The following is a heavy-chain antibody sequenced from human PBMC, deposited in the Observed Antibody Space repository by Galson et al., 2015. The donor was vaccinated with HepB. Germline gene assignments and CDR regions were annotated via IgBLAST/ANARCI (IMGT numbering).Heavy chain of an antibody. V-gene: IGHV1-2*02. J-gene: IGHJ4*02. Sequence: SVKVSCKASGYTFTGYYMHWVRQAPGQGLEWMGWINPNSGGTNYAQKFQGRVTMTRDTSISTAYMELSRLRSDDTAVYYCASRDCSSTSCYTEEIDYWGQGTLVTVSS. D-gene: IGHD2-2*02. CDR2: INPNSGGT. CDR3: ASRDCSSTSCYTEEIDY. CDR1: GYTFTGYY.